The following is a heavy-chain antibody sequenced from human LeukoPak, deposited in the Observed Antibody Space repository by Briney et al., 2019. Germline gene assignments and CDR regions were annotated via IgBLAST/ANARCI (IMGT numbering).Heavy chain of an antibody. CDR1: GYTFTTYA. V-gene: IGHV7-4-1*02. J-gene: IGHJ3*02. CDR3: ARAGVAFVTDYYLDAFDI. CDR2: IYANTGNP. D-gene: IGHD3-9*01. Sequence: ASVKVSCKASGYTFTTYAINWVRQAPGQGLEWMGWIYANTGNPTYAQGFTGRFVFSLDTSVTTAYLQISSLKAEDTAVYYCARAGVAFVTDYYLDAFDIWGQGTMVTVSS.